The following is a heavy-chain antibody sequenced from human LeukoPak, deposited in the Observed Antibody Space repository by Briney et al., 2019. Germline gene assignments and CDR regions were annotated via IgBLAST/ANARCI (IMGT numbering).Heavy chain of an antibody. CDR1: GGTFSSYA. D-gene: IGHD2-15*01. V-gene: IGHV1-69*04. J-gene: IGHJ3*02. CDR2: IIPILGIA. CDR3: ARGLYCSGGSCYGFVYAFDI. Sequence: SVKVSCKASGGTFSSYAISWVRQAPGQGLEWMGRIIPILGIANYAQKFQGRVTITADKSTSTAYMELSSLRSEDTAVYYCARGLYCSGGSCYGFVYAFDIWGQGTMVTVSS.